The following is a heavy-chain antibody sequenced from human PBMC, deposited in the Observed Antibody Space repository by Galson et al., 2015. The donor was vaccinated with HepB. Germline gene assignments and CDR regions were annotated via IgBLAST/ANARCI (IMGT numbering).Heavy chain of an antibody. CDR3: ARTSISARPEVDP. CDR1: GYSFTSYG. Sequence: SVKVSCKASGYSFTSYGVSWVRQAPGQGLEWMGWVSGYNGDTKYAQKFQGRVTMTTDTSTSTAYMDLTSLKFDDTAVYYCARTSISARPEVDPWGRGTLVIVSS. CDR2: VSGYNGDT. D-gene: IGHD6-6*01. V-gene: IGHV1-18*01. J-gene: IGHJ5*02.